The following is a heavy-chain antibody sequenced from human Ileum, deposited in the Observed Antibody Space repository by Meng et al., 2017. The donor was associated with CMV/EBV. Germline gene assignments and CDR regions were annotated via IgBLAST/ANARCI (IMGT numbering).Heavy chain of an antibody. CDR3: GRKPFPNVAVNYFDS. J-gene: IGHJ4*01. CDR1: GGSISSYY. CDR2: IYYSEYIYNSGNT. V-gene: IGHV4-59*01. Sequence: GSLRPSCTVSGGSISSYYWSWIRQPPGKGLEWIGYIYYSEYIYNSGNTNYNPSLKSRVTISVDTSKNQFSPKLSSVTAADTAVYYCGRKPFPNVAVNYFDSWGQGTLVTVSS. D-gene: IGHD6-19*01.